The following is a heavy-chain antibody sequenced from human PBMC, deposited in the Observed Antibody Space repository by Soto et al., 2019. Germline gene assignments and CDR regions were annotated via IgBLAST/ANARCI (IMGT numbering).Heavy chain of an antibody. J-gene: IGHJ5*02. D-gene: IGHD6-13*01. CDR1: GFTFSTYS. Sequence: EVQLVESGGGLVQPGGSLRLSCAASGFTFSTYSMNWVRQAPGKGLEWVSYISSSTIYYADSVKGRFTISRDNAKNSLDLQMNSLRAEDTAVYYGAGQGGSRLNWFDPWGQGTLVTVSS. V-gene: IGHV3-48*01. CDR2: ISSSTI. CDR3: AGQGGSRLNWFDP.